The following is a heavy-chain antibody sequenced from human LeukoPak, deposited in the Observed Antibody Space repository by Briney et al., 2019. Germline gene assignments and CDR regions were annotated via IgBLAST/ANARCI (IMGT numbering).Heavy chain of an antibody. CDR2: INPNSGAT. J-gene: IGHJ4*02. V-gene: IGHV1-2*02. CDR1: GYTLTGYY. CDR3: ARVGSYYYDSSGYYLFDY. D-gene: IGHD3-22*01. Sequence: ASVKVSCKASGYTLTGYYMHRVRQAPRQRLEWMGWINPNSGATNYAQKFQGRVTMTRDTSISTAYMELSRLRSDDTAVYYCARVGSYYYDSSGYYLFDYWGQGTLVTVSS.